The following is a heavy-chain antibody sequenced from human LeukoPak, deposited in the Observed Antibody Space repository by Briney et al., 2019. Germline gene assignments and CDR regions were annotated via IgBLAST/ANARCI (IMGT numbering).Heavy chain of an antibody. V-gene: IGHV4-39*01. D-gene: IGHD1-1*01. CDR2: ISYNGST. CDR3: ARLGTQLWYHFDY. CDR1: SGSISSTSYY. J-gene: IGHJ4*02. Sequence: PSETLSLTCTVSSGSISSTSYYWGWIRQPPGKGLEWIGTISYNGSTYYNLSLKSRVTSSVDTSKNQFSLKLSSVTAADTAVYYCARLGTQLWYHFDYWGRGTLVTVSS.